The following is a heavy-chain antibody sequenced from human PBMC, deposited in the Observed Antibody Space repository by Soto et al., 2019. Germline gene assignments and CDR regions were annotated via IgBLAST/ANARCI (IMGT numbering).Heavy chain of an antibody. Sequence: GDSVKTSCRASGYTVTNYYMHWVRQAPGQGLEWMGRINPNGGSTDYTQSFQGRITLTSDTSTGTVYMELSSLRSDDTAVYFCARVNSYSSYWVDFDYWGQGTLVTVSS. D-gene: IGHD6-6*01. CDR2: INPNGGST. V-gene: IGHV1-46*01. CDR1: GYTVTNYY. J-gene: IGHJ4*02. CDR3: ARVNSYSSYWVDFDY.